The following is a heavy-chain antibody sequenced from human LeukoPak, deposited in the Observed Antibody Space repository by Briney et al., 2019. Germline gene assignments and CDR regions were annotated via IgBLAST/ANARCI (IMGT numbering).Heavy chain of an antibody. CDR3: ATDPRYYYDSSGYMPSLSY. D-gene: IGHD3-22*01. CDR2: FDPEDGET. V-gene: IGHV1-24*01. J-gene: IGHJ4*02. CDR1: GCTLTELS. Sequence: ASVKVSCKVSGCTLTELSMHWVRQAPGKGLEWMGGFDPEDGETIYAQKFQGRVTMTEDTSTDTAYMELSSLRSEDTAVYYCATDPRYYYDSSGYMPSLSYWGQGTLVTVSS.